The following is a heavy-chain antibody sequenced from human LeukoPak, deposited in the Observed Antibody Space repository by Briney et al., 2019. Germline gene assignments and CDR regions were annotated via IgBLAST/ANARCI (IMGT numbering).Heavy chain of an antibody. J-gene: IGHJ4*02. Sequence: GGSLRLSCAASGFTFSDYYMSWIRQAPGKGLEWVSYISSSGSTIYYADSVKGRFTISRDNAKNSLYLQMNSLRAEDTAVYYCARAKTYYDFWSGLDYWGQGTLVTVSS. CDR3: ARAKTYYDFWSGLDY. CDR2: ISSSGSTI. CDR1: GFTFSDYY. V-gene: IGHV3-11*01. D-gene: IGHD3-3*01.